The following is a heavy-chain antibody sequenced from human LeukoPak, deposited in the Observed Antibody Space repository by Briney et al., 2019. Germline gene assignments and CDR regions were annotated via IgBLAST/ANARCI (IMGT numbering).Heavy chain of an antibody. J-gene: IGHJ4*02. V-gene: IGHV3-23*01. CDR1: GFTFSSYA. D-gene: IGHD2-2*01. Sequence: GGSLRLSCAASGFTFSSYAMSWVRRAPGKGLEWVSAISGSGGSTYYADSVKGRFTISRDNSKNTLYLQMNSLRAEDTAVHYCAKGSNQLLSFFDYWGQGTLVTVSS. CDR3: AKGSNQLLSFFDY. CDR2: ISGSGGST.